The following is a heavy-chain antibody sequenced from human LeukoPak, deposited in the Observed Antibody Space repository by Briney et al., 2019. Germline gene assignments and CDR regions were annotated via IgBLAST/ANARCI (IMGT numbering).Heavy chain of an antibody. CDR2: VYYTGST. Sequence: SESLSLTCTVSGGSISNYYWSWIRQPPGKGLEWIGYVYYTGSTNYNPSLKSRVTISVDTSKNQFSLRLTSVTAADTAVYYCAREWSFTIFGVVNNWFDPWGQGTLVTVSS. J-gene: IGHJ5*02. CDR3: AREWSFTIFGVVNNWFDP. D-gene: IGHD3-3*01. CDR1: GGSISNYY. V-gene: IGHV4-59*01.